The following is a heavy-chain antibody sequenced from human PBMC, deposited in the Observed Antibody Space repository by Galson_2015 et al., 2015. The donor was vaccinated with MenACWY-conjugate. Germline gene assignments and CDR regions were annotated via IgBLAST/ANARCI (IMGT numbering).Heavy chain of an antibody. CDR3: ARAGRMAVALSYFDS. V-gene: IGHV4-38-2*02. D-gene: IGHD6-19*01. CDR2: IDHRGYT. CDR1: GGSISSGFY. J-gene: IGHJ4*02. Sequence: ETLSLPCTVSGGSISSGFYWGWIRQSPGKGLEWIGTIDHRGYTYENPSLKSRLTISVDTSRNQFSLRLPSMTAAATAVFYCARAGRMAVALSYFDSWGQGTLVTVSA.